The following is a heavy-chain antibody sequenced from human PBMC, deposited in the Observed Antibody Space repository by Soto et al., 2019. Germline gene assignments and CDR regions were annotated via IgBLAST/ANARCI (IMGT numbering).Heavy chain of an antibody. D-gene: IGHD2-2*01. Sequence: SETLSLTCAVYGGSFSGYYWSWIRQPPGKGLEWIGEINHSGSTNYNPSLKSRVTISVDTSKNQFSLKLSSVTAADTAVYYCARGHPIYCSSTSCYAYYYYGMDVWGQGTTVTVSS. CDR2: INHSGST. J-gene: IGHJ6*02. CDR3: ARGHPIYCSSTSCYAYYYYGMDV. V-gene: IGHV4-34*01. CDR1: GGSFSGYY.